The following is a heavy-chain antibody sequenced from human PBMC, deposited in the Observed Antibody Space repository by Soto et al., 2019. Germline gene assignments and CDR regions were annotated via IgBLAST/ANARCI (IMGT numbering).Heavy chain of an antibody. D-gene: IGHD6-13*01. Sequence: XSVKVSWKASGYTFTSYDIDLVRQATGQGLECMGWMNPNSGNTGYAQKFQGRVTMTRNTSISTAYMELSSLRSEDTAVYYCARVKRGYSSSWYVYGMDVWGQGTTVTVSS. CDR3: ARVKRGYSSSWYVYGMDV. J-gene: IGHJ6*02. CDR1: GYTFTSYD. CDR2: MNPNSGNT. V-gene: IGHV1-8*01.